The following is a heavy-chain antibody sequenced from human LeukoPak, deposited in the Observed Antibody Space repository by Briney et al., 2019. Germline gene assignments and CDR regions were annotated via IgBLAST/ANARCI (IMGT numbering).Heavy chain of an antibody. CDR3: AREGGFYRPLDY. J-gene: IGHJ4*02. V-gene: IGHV4-59*12. Sequence: SETLSLTCTVSGDSISDSYWSWIRQAPGKGLEWIGYLYDSGTTKYNPSLKTRVTISVDTSKNRFSLKLSSVTAADTAVYYCAREGGFYRPLDYSGQGTLVTVSS. CDR1: GDSISDSY. CDR2: LYDSGTT. D-gene: IGHD6-25*01.